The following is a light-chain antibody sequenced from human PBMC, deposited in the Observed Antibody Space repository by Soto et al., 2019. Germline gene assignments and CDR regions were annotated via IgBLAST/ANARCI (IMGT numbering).Light chain of an antibody. CDR2: DVS. CDR3: TSYTTSSTVV. Sequence: QSALTQPASVSGSPGQSITISCTGTSSDVGGYNYVSWYQHHPGKAPKLIIYDVSHRPSGVSNRVSGSKSGNTASLAISGLQAEDEAHYYCTSYTTSSTVVFGGGTKLTVL. V-gene: IGLV2-14*03. J-gene: IGLJ3*02. CDR1: SSDVGGYNY.